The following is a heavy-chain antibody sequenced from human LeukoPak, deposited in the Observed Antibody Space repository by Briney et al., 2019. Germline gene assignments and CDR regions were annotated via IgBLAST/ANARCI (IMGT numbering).Heavy chain of an antibody. CDR1: GGSISSYY. CDR3: ARATYYYDSSGRWGASGFDY. Sequence: PSETLSLTCTVSGGSISSYYWSWIRQPPGKGLEWIGYIYYSGSTNYNPSLKSRVTISVDTSKNQFSLKLSSVTAADTAVYYCARATYYYDSSGRWGASGFDYWGQGTLVTVSS. V-gene: IGHV4-59*01. J-gene: IGHJ4*02. D-gene: IGHD3-22*01. CDR2: IYYSGST.